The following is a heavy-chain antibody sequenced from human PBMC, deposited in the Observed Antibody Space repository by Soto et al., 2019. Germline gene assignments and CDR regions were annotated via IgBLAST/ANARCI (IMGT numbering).Heavy chain of an antibody. J-gene: IGHJ4*02. Sequence: GGSLRLSCAASGFTFSSYSMNWVRQAPGKGLEWVSYISSSSSTIYYADSVKGRFTISRDNAKNSLYLQMNSLRAEDTAVYYCARDSGYSYGPTDYWGQGTLVTVSS. D-gene: IGHD5-18*01. CDR1: GFTFSSYS. CDR2: ISSSSSTI. CDR3: ARDSGYSYGPTDY. V-gene: IGHV3-48*01.